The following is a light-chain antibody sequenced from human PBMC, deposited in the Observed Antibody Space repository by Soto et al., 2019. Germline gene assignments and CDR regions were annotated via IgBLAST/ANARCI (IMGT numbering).Light chain of an antibody. CDR2: GNI. V-gene: IGLV1-40*01. Sequence: QPVLTQPPSVSGAPGQRVTISCTGSSSNIGAGYDVHWYQQRPGAAPKLLIYGNINRPSGVPDRFSGSKSGTSASLAITGLQAEDEADYYCQSYDSSLVFGGGTKLTVL. CDR3: QSYDSSLV. CDR1: SSNIGAGYD. J-gene: IGLJ2*01.